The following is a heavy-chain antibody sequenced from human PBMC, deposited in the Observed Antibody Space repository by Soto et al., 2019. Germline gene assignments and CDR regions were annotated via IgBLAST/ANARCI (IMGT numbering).Heavy chain of an antibody. CDR3: ARNHQFGNSWSFDY. CDR2: LFHEGNI. J-gene: IGHJ4*02. V-gene: IGHV4-4*02. D-gene: IGHD5-18*01. Sequence: QVQLQESGPELVKPSGTLSLTCAVSGGSIASSDWWNWVRQTPEKRLEWIGALFHEGNIIYNPTLKSRVTISVDRSKKQLSLELTFVTAADTALYYCARNHQFGNSWSFDYWGQGILVTVSS. CDR1: GGSIASSDW.